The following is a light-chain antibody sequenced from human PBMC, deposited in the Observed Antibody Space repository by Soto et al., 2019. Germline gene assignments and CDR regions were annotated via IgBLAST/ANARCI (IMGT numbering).Light chain of an antibody. CDR1: SGHSSYA. V-gene: IGLV4-69*01. Sequence: QPVLTQSPSASASLGASVKLTCTLSSGHSSYAIAWHQQQPEKGPRYLMNVNSDGSHSKGDGIPDRFSGSSSGAERYLTIFSLQSEDEADYYCQTWGTGIRVFGGGTKLTVL. CDR3: QTWGTGIRV. J-gene: IGLJ3*02. CDR2: VNSDGSH.